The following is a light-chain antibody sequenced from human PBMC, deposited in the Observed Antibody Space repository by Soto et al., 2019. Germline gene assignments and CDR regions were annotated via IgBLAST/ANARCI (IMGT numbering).Light chain of an antibody. J-gene: IGLJ2*01. Sequence: QSALTQPPSASGSPGQSVTISCTGTGSDVGGYNFVSWYQQHPGKAPKLMIYEVSERPSGVPDRFSGSKSGNTASLTVSGLQAEDEADYYCSSYAGSNIVVFGGRTKLTVL. CDR1: GSDVGGYNF. V-gene: IGLV2-8*01. CDR2: EVS. CDR3: SSYAGSNIVV.